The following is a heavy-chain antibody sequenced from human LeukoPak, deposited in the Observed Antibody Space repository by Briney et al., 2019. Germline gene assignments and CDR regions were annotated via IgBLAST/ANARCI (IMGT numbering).Heavy chain of an antibody. CDR3: ARDPSHYGQYGYYMDV. CDR2: ISYDGSNK. V-gene: IGHV3-30*04. CDR1: GFTFSSYA. J-gene: IGHJ6*03. D-gene: IGHD3-10*01. Sequence: GGSLRLSCAASGFTFSSYAMHWVRQAPGKGLEWVAVISYDGSNKYYADSVKGRFTISRDNSKNTLYLQMNSLRAEDTAVYYCARDPSHYGQYGYYMDVWGKGTTVTVSS.